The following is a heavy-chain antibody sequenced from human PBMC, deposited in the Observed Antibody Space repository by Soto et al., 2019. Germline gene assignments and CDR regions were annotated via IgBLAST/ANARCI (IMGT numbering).Heavy chain of an antibody. CDR1: GLTFSNAW. Sequence: PGGSLRLSCAASGLTFSNAWMSWVRQAPGKGLEWVGRIKSKTDGGTTDYAAPVKGRFTISRDDSKNTLYLQMNSLKTEDTAVYYCTLWVYLSSPFYDAFDIWGQGTMVTVSS. CDR2: IKSKTDGGTT. CDR3: TLWVYLSSPFYDAFDI. J-gene: IGHJ3*02. D-gene: IGHD3-10*01. V-gene: IGHV3-15*01.